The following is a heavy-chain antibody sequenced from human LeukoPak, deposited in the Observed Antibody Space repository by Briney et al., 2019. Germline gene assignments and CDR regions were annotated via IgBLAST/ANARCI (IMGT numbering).Heavy chain of an antibody. CDR2: INPNSGGT. Sequence: ASVKVSCKASGYTFTGYYMHWVRQAPGQGLEWMGWINPNSGGTNYAQKFQGRVTMTRDTSISTAYMELSRLGSDDTAVYYCARDSYDILTGYIYYYYMDVWGKGTTVTISS. J-gene: IGHJ6*03. CDR1: GYTFTGYY. V-gene: IGHV1-2*02. CDR3: ARDSYDILTGYIYYYYMDV. D-gene: IGHD3-9*01.